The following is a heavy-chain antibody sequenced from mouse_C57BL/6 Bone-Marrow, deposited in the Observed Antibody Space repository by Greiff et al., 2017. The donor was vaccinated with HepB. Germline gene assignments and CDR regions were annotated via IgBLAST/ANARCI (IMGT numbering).Heavy chain of an antibody. V-gene: IGHV1-69*01. CDR2: IDPSDSYT. Sequence: VQLQQPGAELVMPGASVKLSCKASGYTFTSYWMHWVKQRPGQGLEWIGEIDPSDSYTNYNKKFKSKSTLTVDKSSSTAYMQLSSLTSEDSAVYYFARHYGDDRGFAYWGQGTLVTVSA. D-gene: IGHD2-2*01. CDR3: ARHYGDDRGFAY. CDR1: GYTFTSYW. J-gene: IGHJ3*01.